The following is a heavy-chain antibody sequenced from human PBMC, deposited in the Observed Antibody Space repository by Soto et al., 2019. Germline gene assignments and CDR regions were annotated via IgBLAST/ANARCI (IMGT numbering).Heavy chain of an antibody. CDR1: GFTFSTYW. CDR2: IKQDGSER. Sequence: EVQLVESGGGLVQPGGSLRLSCAASGFTFSTYWMSWVRQAPGKGLEWVANIKQDGSERYYVDCVKGRFTISRDNAKDSLYLQMNSMRAEDTAVYYCASWDGYNKYFFGWGQGTLVTVSS. J-gene: IGHJ4*02. V-gene: IGHV3-7*01. D-gene: IGHD4-4*01. CDR3: ASWDGYNKYFFG.